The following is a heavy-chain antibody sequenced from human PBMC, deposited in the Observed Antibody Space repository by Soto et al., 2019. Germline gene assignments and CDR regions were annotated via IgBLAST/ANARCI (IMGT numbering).Heavy chain of an antibody. D-gene: IGHD5-18*01. Sequence: QVHLQESGPGLVKPSGTLSLTCVVSGGSVSTSNWWNWVRQPPGKGLEWIGEIYHGGSSNYTPSLNSRVTMSVDKSKNQVSLKLRSVTAADTAVYYCARGPLRDGYSHYYGIDVWGQGTTVTVSS. CDR1: GGSVSTSNW. J-gene: IGHJ6*02. CDR3: ARGPLRDGYSHYYGIDV. V-gene: IGHV4-4*02. CDR2: IYHGGSS.